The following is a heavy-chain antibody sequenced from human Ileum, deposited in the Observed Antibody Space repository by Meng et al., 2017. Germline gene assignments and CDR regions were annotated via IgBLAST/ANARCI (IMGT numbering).Heavy chain of an antibody. Sequence: HVQLQQSGPGLVKPSKTLSLTCAISGDSVSSDTGAWNWIRQSPSRGLEWLGRTYYRSRWYNNYAVSVKSRITINPDTSKNQFSLQLNSVTPDDTAVYYCAGKDWGEGLDFWDQGTLVTVSS. CDR2: TYYRSRWYN. CDR3: AGKDWGEGLDF. CDR1: GDSVSSDTGA. D-gene: IGHD7-27*01. V-gene: IGHV6-1*01. J-gene: IGHJ4*02.